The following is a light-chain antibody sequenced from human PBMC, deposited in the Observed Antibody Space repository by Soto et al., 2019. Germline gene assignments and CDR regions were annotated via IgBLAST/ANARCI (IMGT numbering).Light chain of an antibody. CDR1: QGIRSA. CDR2: AAS. CDR3: LLDYAYFWA. V-gene: IGKV1-6*02. Sequence: AIQVTQSPSSLSASVGDSVTITCRTSQGIRSALGWYQQKPGKVPKLLIYAASTLQSGVPSRFSGSGSGRDFTLTISSLQPEDFATYYCLLDYAYFWAFGQGTKV. J-gene: IGKJ1*01.